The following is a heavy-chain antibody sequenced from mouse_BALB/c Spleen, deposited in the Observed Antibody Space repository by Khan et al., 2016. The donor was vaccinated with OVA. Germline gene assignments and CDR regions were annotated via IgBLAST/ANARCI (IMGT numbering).Heavy chain of an antibody. V-gene: IGHV3-8*02. D-gene: IGHD2-14*01. Sequence: EVQLQESGPSLVQPSQTLSLTCSVTGDSITSGYWSWIRQFPGNKLEYMGYMIYSGYTYYNPPLKSRISITRHTSKNQHNVQFDTVTTEDRATYYCARSTYRYAFAYWGQGTLVTVSA. CDR3: ARSTYRYAFAY. CDR1: GDSITSGY. J-gene: IGHJ3*01. CDR2: MIYSGYT.